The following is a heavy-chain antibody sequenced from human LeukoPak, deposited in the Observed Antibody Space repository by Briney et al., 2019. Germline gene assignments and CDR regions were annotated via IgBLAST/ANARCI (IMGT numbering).Heavy chain of an antibody. CDR2: IYTSGST. D-gene: IGHD6-19*01. J-gene: IGHJ3*02. Sequence: SETLSLTCTVSGGSISSGSYYWRWIGQPAGKGREGIVRIYTSGSTNYNPSLKSRVTISVDTSKNQFSLKLSSVTAADTAVYYCARFQSSSGDRRGAFDIWGQGTMVTVSS. CDR1: GGSISSGSYY. V-gene: IGHV4-61*02. CDR3: ARFQSSSGDRRGAFDI.